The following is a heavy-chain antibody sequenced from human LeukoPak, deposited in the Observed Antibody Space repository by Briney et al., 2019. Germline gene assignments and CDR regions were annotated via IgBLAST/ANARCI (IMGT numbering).Heavy chain of an antibody. V-gene: IGHV4-30-4*01. CDR1: GGAITSGDYY. D-gene: IGHD3-22*01. Sequence: SETLSLTCNVSGGAITSGDYYWSWIRQPPGKGLEWIGYIYDSGSTYYNPSLKSQVTISVDTSKNQFSLNLSSVTAADTAVYYCARGHYYDSSDYAGWFDPWGQGTLVTVSS. CDR2: IYDSGST. J-gene: IGHJ5*02. CDR3: ARGHYYDSSDYAGWFDP.